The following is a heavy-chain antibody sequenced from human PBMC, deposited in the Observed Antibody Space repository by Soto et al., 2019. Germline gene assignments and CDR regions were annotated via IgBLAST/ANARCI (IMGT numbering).Heavy chain of an antibody. J-gene: IGHJ4*02. CDR2: ISGRGGST. V-gene: IGHV3-23*01. CDR1: GFTFRSYT. Sequence: EVQLLESGGGLVQPGGSLRLACAASGFTFRSYTMSWVRQAPGKGLEWVSAISGRGGSTYYADSVKGRFTISRDSSKNTLYLQMNSLRAEDTAVYYCAKEGWYYYDSSGYYDYWGQGTLVTVSS. CDR3: AKEGWYYYDSSGYYDY. D-gene: IGHD3-22*01.